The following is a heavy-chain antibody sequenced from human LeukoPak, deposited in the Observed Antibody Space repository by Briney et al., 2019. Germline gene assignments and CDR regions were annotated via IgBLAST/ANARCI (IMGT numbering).Heavy chain of an antibody. Sequence: PGGSLRLSCAASGFTFSGYAMNWVRQPPGKGLEWVSAVSGSGGNTYYTDSVKDRFTISRDNSKNILFLQMSSLTAEDTALYYCARGQWLVTSSFDSWGQGTLVTVSS. CDR2: VSGSGGNT. CDR3: ARGQWLVTSSFDS. V-gene: IGHV3-23*01. CDR1: GFTFSGYA. D-gene: IGHD6-19*01. J-gene: IGHJ4*02.